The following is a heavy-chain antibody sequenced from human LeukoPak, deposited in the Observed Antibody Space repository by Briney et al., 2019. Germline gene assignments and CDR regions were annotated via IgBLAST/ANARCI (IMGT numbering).Heavy chain of an antibody. D-gene: IGHD3-22*01. CDR2: INHSGST. V-gene: IGHV4-34*01. Sequence: PSETLSLTCAVYGGSFSGYYWSWIRQPPGKGLEWIGEINHSGSTNYNPSLKSRVTISVDTSKNQFSLKLSSVTAADTAVYYCARGGNYDSSGSFDYWGQGTLVTVSS. CDR1: GGSFSGYY. J-gene: IGHJ4*02. CDR3: ARGGNYDSSGSFDY.